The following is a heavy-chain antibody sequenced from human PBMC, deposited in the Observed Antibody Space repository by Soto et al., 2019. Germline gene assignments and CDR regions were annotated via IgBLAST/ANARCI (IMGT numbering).Heavy chain of an antibody. CDR1: GYTFTGYY. CDR2: INPNSGGT. J-gene: IGHJ4*02. Sequence: ASVKVSCKASGYTFTGYYMHWVRQAPGQGLEWMGWINPNSGGTNYAQKFQGWVTMTRDTSISTAYMDLSRLRSDDTAVYYCARSLDTAMTFDYWGQGTLVTVSS. CDR3: ARSLDTAMTFDY. V-gene: IGHV1-2*04. D-gene: IGHD5-18*01.